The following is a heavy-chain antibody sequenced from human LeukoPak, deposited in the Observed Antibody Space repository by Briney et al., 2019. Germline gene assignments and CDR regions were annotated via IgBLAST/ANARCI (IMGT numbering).Heavy chain of an antibody. D-gene: IGHD6-13*01. J-gene: IGHJ5*02. CDR2: VFYTGST. Sequence: SETLSLTCSVSGASLTSYYWSWIRQPPGKGLECIGYVFYTGSTNYNPSLRSRVTISVDTSKNQFSLELTSVTAADTAVYYCARHRAAAGSYNYFDPWGQGTLVTVSS. CDR1: GASLTSYY. V-gene: IGHV4-59*08. CDR3: ARHRAAAGSYNYFDP.